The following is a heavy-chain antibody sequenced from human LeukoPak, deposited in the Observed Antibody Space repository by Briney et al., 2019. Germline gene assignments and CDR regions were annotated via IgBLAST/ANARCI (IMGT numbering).Heavy chain of an antibody. CDR1: GFTVSSYY. Sequence: PGGSLRLSCAASGFTVSSYYMTWVRQAPGKGLEWVSVIYSGGSTYYADSVKGRVAISRDNSKNTVFLQMNSVRAADTALCYCARSYSNHLFGMDVWGQGTTVTVSS. V-gene: IGHV3-66*01. J-gene: IGHJ6*02. CDR2: IYSGGST. CDR3: ARSYSNHLFGMDV. D-gene: IGHD4-11*01.